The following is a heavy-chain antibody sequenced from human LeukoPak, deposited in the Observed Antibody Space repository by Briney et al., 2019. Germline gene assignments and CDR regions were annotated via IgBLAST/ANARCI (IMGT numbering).Heavy chain of an antibody. V-gene: IGHV1-2*02. J-gene: IGHJ3*02. D-gene: IGHD3-22*01. CDR1: VYTFTGYY. Sequence: ASVKVSCKAAVYTFTGYYMHWVRQAPGQGLEWMGWINPNSGGTNYAQKFQGRVTMTRDTSISTAYMELSRLRSDDTAVYYCARLLYNYDSSGDDAFDIWGQGAMVTVSS. CDR3: ARLLYNYDSSGDDAFDI. CDR2: INPNSGGT.